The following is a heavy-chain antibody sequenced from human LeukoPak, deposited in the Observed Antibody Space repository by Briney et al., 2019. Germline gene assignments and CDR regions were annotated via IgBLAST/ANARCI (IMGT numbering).Heavy chain of an antibody. CDR1: GYTFTSYY. V-gene: IGHV1-18*04. Sequence: ASVKVSCKASGYTFTSYYIHWVRQAPGQGLEWMGWISAYNGNTNYAQKLQGRVTMTTDTSTSTAYMELRSLRSDDTAVYYCARESGTWGKGYFDYWGQGTLVTVSS. CDR2: ISAYNGNT. D-gene: IGHD1-1*01. J-gene: IGHJ4*02. CDR3: ARESGTWGKGYFDY.